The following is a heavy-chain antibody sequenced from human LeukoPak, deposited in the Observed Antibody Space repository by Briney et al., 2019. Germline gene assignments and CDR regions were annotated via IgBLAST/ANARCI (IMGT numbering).Heavy chain of an antibody. V-gene: IGHV4-61*09. D-gene: IGHD2-8*01. CDR1: GGSISSGSYY. CDR3: ARHDWEVRMGVVDY. J-gene: IGHJ4*02. CDR2: LYTSGTT. Sequence: PSETLSLTCTVSGGSISSGSYYWTWIRQPAGKGLEWIGHLYTSGTTDYNPSLQSRVTISADTSKHQFSLRLTSVTAADTAVYYCARHDWEVRMGVVDYWGQGTLVTVSS.